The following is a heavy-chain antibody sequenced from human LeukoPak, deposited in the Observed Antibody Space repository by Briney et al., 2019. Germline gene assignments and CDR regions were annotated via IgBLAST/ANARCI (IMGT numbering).Heavy chain of an antibody. D-gene: IGHD2-15*01. Sequence: PGRSLRLSCAASGFTFSSYGMHWVRQAPGKGLEWVAAIWYDGSNKYYADSVKGRFTISRDNSKNTLYLQMNSLRAEDTAVYYCARDLGCSGGSCYCDYYYYGMDVWGQGTTVTVSS. CDR2: IWYDGSNK. V-gene: IGHV3-33*01. CDR1: GFTFSSYG. J-gene: IGHJ6*02. CDR3: ARDLGCSGGSCYCDYYYYGMDV.